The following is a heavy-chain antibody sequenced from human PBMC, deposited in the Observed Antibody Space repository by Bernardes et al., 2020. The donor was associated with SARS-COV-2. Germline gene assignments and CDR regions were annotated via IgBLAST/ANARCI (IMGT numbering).Heavy chain of an antibody. CDR3: AREVMVRISDTYRNGMDL. V-gene: IGHV1-18*01. CDR1: GYAFRSYG. CDR2: ISGFNGDT. J-gene: IGHJ6*02. D-gene: IGHD3-10*01. Sequence: ASVKVSCKASGYAFRSYGISWARQAPGQGLEWMGWISGFNGDTSYIQKIQDRVTMTTDTSTSTAYMDLRDLRSDDTAVYYCAREVMVRISDTYRNGMDLWGQGTTVTVS.